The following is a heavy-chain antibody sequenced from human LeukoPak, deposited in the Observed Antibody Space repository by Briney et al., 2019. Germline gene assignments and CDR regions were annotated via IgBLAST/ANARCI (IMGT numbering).Heavy chain of an antibody. CDR3: AKDYYDSSGYYGPFDY. D-gene: IGHD3-22*01. J-gene: IGHJ4*02. CDR2: IWYDGSNK. V-gene: IGHV3-33*06. Sequence: GGSLRLSCAASGFTFSSYGMHWVRQAPGKGLEWVAVIWYDGSNKYYADSVKGRFTIPRDNSKNTLYLQMNSLRAEDTAVYYCAKDYYDSSGYYGPFDYWGQGTLVTVSS. CDR1: GFTFSSYG.